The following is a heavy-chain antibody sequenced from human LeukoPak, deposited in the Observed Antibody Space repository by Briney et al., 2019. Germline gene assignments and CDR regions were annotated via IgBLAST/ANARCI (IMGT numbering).Heavy chain of an antibody. CDR2: INNPGTGT. V-gene: IGHV3-74*01. J-gene: IGHJ4*02. Sequence: GGSLRLSCAASGFTFSSYWMHWVRQVPGKGLVWVAHINNPGTGTTYADAVKGRFTISRDNAKNTLYLQMNSLRADDTAMYYCARGSGGFDYWGRGTLITVSS. D-gene: IGHD3-3*01. CDR1: GFTFSSYW. CDR3: ARGSGGFDY.